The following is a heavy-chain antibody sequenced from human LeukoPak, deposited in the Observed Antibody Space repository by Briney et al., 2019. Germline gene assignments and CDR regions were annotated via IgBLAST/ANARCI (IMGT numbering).Heavy chain of an antibody. CDR3: ARRRGITMVRGKNWFDP. V-gene: IGHV4-39*07. D-gene: IGHD3-10*01. J-gene: IGHJ5*02. Sequence: PSETLSLTCTVSGGSISSSSYYWGWIRQPPGKGPEWIGSIYYSGSTYYNPSLKSRVTISVDTSKNQFSLKLSSVTAADTAVYYCARRRGITMVRGKNWFDPWGQGTLVTVSS. CDR1: GGSISSSSYY. CDR2: IYYSGST.